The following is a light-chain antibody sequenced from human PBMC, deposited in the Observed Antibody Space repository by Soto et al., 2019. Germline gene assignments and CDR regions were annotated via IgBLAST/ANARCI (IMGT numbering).Light chain of an antibody. Sequence: HSALTQPASVSGSPGQSITISCTGTSSDVGGYNYVCWYQQHPGKAPKLMIYDVTNRPSGVSNRFSGSKSGNTASLSISGLQAEDEADYYCSSYTSSSTVIFGGGTKVTVL. CDR2: DVT. CDR1: SSDVGGYNY. V-gene: IGLV2-14*01. CDR3: SSYTSSSTVI. J-gene: IGLJ2*01.